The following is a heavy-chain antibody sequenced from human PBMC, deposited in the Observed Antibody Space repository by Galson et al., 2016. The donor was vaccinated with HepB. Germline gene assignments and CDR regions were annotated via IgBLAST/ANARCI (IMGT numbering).Heavy chain of an antibody. J-gene: IGHJ4*02. D-gene: IGHD3-10*01. V-gene: IGHV1-2*02. Sequence: SVKVSCKASGDSFTDYYMHWVRQAPGQGLEWMGWINPNSGGTNYARKFQGRVTMTRDTSISTAYMELNGLRSDDTAVYYCARTRTLWLASGSWSDYWGQGTLVTVSS. CDR1: GDSFTDYY. CDR3: ARTRTLWLASGSWSDY. CDR2: INPNSGGT.